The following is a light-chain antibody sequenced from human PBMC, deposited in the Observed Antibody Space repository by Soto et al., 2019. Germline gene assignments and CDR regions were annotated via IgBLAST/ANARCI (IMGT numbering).Light chain of an antibody. CDR2: LEGSGSY. V-gene: IGLV4-60*03. Sequence: QPVLTQSSSASASLGSSVTLTCTWSSAHSSNIIACHQQQPGKAPQYLMKLEGSGSYNKGSGVPDRFSGSSSGADRYLAISDLQADDEAAYYCETWDSNTGVFGGGTQLTVL. CDR1: SAHSSNI. CDR3: ETWDSNTGV. J-gene: IGLJ3*02.